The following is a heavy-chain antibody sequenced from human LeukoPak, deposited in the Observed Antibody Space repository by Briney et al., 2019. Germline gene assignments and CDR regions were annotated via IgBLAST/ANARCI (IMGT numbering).Heavy chain of an antibody. V-gene: IGHV3-30*04. CDR1: GFTFSSYA. Sequence: GRSLRLSCAASGFTFSSYAMHWVRQAPGKGLEWVAVISYDGSNKYYADSVKGRFTISRDNSKNTLYLQMNSLRAEDTAVYYCARNKYGSGGDYWGQGTLVTVSS. D-gene: IGHD3-10*01. J-gene: IGHJ4*02. CDR2: ISYDGSNK. CDR3: ARNKYGSGGDY.